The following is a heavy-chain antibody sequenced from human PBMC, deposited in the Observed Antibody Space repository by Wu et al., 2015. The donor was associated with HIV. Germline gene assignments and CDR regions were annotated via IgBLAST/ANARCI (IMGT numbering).Heavy chain of an antibody. J-gene: IGHJ4*02. Sequence: QVQLVQSGAEVKKPGSSVKLSCKASGGSISTFPITWVRQAPGQGLEWMGRIIPIFGIVKSAQKFQGRVTMTRDTSTGTVYLELSTLRSEDSALYYCARSYCSGDCYADYWGQGTLVTVSS. V-gene: IGHV1-69*04. CDR3: ARSYCSGDCYADY. CDR1: GGSISTFP. D-gene: IGHD2-21*02. CDR2: IIPIFGIV.